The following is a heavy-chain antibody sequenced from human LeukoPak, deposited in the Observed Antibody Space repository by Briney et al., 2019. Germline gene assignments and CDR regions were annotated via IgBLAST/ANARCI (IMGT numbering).Heavy chain of an antibody. CDR1: GYTFTDYY. V-gene: IGHV1-2*02. Sequence: GASVKVSCTPSGYTFTDYYMHWVRQAPGQGLEWMGWINPNTGGTNYAQKFQGRVTMTRDTSISTAYMELSRLRSDDAAVYHCAGNQAQQPFDYWGQGTLVTVSS. CDR2: INPNTGGT. J-gene: IGHJ4*02. D-gene: IGHD6-13*01. CDR3: AGNQAQQPFDY.